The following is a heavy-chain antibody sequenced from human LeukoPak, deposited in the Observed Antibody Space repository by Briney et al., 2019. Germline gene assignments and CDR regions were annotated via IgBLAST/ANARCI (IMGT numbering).Heavy chain of an antibody. CDR3: ARPHYDILTGYMYYFDY. CDR2: ITGSGAST. D-gene: IGHD3-9*01. J-gene: IGHJ4*02. CDR1: GFTFSSYA. V-gene: IGHV3-23*01. Sequence: PGASLRLSRAASGFTFSSYAMTWVRQAPGKGLEWVSHITGSGASTYYADSVKGRSTISRDNSNNSLYLQMNSLRADDTAVYYCARPHYDILTGYMYYFDYWGQGTLVTVSS.